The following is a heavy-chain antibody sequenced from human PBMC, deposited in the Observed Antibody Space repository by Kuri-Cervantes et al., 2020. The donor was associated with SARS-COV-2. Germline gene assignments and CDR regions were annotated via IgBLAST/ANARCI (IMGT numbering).Heavy chain of an antibody. CDR3: ARDPRAVAGFDS. J-gene: IGHJ4*02. D-gene: IGHD6-13*01. CDR2: IYTSGST. Sequence: GSLRLSCAASGFTFSNAWMNWVRQAPGKGLEWVGHIYTSGSTRYNPSLKSRVSISVDTSKNQLSLKLSSVTAADTAVYYCARDPRAVAGFDSWGQGTLVTVSS. CDR1: GFTFSNAW. V-gene: IGHV4-4*08.